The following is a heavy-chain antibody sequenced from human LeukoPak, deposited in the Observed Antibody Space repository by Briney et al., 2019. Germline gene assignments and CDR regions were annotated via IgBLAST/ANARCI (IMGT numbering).Heavy chain of an antibody. CDR1: GGSVSSGSYY. J-gene: IGHJ5*02. CDR2: IYYSGST. D-gene: IGHD3-10*01. V-gene: IGHV4-61*01. Sequence: PSETLSLTCTVSGGSVSSGSYYWSWIRQPPGKGLEWIGYIYYSGSTNYNPSLKSRVTISVDTSKNQFSLKLSSVTAADTAVYYCARAMVGSGSPGNWFDPWGQGTLVTVSS. CDR3: ARAMVGSGSPGNWFDP.